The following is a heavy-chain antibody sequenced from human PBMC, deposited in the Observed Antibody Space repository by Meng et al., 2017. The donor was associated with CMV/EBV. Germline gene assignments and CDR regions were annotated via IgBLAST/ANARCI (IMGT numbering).Heavy chain of an antibody. J-gene: IGHJ4*02. CDR2: IYWDDDK. CDR1: GFLLSTSGVG. D-gene: IGHD3-22*01. V-gene: IGHV2-5*02. Sequence: QNTLKESGPTLVKPTQTLTLSCTFYGFLLSTSGVGVGWIRQPPGKALEWLALIYWDDDKRYSPSLKSRLTITKDTSKNQVVLTMTNMDPVDTATYYCARLYDSSGYYLGYFDYWGQGTLVTVSS. CDR3: ARLYDSSGYYLGYFDY.